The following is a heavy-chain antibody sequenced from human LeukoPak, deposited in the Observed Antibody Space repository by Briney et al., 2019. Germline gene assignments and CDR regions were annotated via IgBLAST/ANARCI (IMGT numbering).Heavy chain of an antibody. CDR3: ARDAPITGTPDY. V-gene: IGHV3-21*01. D-gene: IGHD1-20*01. J-gene: IGHJ4*02. Sequence: GGSLRLSYAASGFTFSSYSMNWVRQAPGKGLEWVSSISSSSSYIYYADSVKGRFTISRDNAKNSLYLQMNSLRAEDTAVYYCARDAPITGTPDYWGQGTLVTVSS. CDR1: GFTFSSYS. CDR2: ISSSSSYI.